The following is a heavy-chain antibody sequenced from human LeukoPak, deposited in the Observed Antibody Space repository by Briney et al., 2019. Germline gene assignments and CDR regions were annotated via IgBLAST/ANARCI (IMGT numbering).Heavy chain of an antibody. Sequence: SKTLSLTCTVSGGSISSSSYYWGWIRQPPGKGLEWIVSIYYSGSTYYNPSLKSRVTISVDTSKNQFSLKLSSVTAADTAVYYCASLWPHYYYYYYMDVWGKGTTVTVSS. J-gene: IGHJ6*03. CDR2: IYYSGST. V-gene: IGHV4-39*01. CDR1: GGSISSSSYY. CDR3: ASLWPHYYYYYYMDV. D-gene: IGHD3-10*01.